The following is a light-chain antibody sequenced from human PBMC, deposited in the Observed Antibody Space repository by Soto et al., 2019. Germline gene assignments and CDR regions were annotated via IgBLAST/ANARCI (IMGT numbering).Light chain of an antibody. J-gene: IGKJ5*01. CDR2: KQS. CDR1: QSSGSL. V-gene: IGKV1-5*03. CDR3: QQYNSYPLT. Sequence: DIQMTQSPSTLYASVGDRVTITCPASQSSGSLLAWYQQKPERAPTLLIYKQSTLESGVPSRLRGSGSGTEFSLPISSLQPDDSATYYCQQYNSYPLTVGQGTRLEIK.